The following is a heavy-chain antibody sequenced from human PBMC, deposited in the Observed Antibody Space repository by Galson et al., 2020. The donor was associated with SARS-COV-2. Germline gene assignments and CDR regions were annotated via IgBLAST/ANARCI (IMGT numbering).Heavy chain of an antibody. J-gene: IGHJ6*02. CDR1: GFTFSSYG. D-gene: IGHD3-16*01. V-gene: IGHV3-33*01. Sequence: TGGSLRLSCAASGFTFSSYGMHWVRQAPGKGLEWVAVIWYDGSNKYYADSVKGRFTISRDNSKNTLYLQMNSLRAEDTAVYYCARDGDWGITAGMDVWGQGTTVTVSS. CDR2: IWYDGSNK. CDR3: ARDGDWGITAGMDV.